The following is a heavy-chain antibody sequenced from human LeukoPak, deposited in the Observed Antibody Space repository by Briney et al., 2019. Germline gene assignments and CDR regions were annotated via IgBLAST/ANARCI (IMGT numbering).Heavy chain of an antibody. D-gene: IGHD3-9*01. CDR3: AKAESRDILSGYYRSYFDH. J-gene: IGHJ4*02. Sequence: GGSLRLSCAASGFTFSSSAMHWVRQAPGKGLEWVAVISYGGTTKIYAESVKGRFTISRDNSKDTLYLQMNSLTTEDTAVYYYAKAESRDILSGYYRSYFDHWGQGTLVTVSS. CDR1: GFTFSSSA. V-gene: IGHV3-30*04. CDR2: ISYGGTTK.